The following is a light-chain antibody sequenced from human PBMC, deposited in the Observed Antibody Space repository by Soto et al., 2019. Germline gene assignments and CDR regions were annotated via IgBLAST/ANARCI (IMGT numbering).Light chain of an antibody. CDR1: QDISNY. J-gene: IGKJ4*01. CDR2: DAS. CDR3: QQYEDVPLT. Sequence: DIQMTQSPSSLSASIGDTVTITCQASQDISNYLNWYQQKSGKAPKLLIYDASNLETGVPLRFRGSGYETDFTLTISSLQPEDFDTYYCQQYEDVPLTFGGGTKVDIK. V-gene: IGKV1-33*01.